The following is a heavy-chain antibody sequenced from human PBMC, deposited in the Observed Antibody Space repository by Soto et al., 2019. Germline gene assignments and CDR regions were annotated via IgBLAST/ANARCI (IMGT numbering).Heavy chain of an antibody. CDR2: MNPNSGDT. CDR1: GYTFTSYD. D-gene: IGHD4-17*01. V-gene: IGHV1-8*01. Sequence: QVQLVQSGAEVKKPGASVKVSCKASGYTFTSYDINWVRQATGQGLEWMGWMNPNSGDTGYAQKFQGRVTMTMNTPISTAYMELSCLRSEDTAVYYCARTTLSTVVTPRHFDYWGQGTLVTVSS. J-gene: IGHJ4*02. CDR3: ARTTLSTVVTPRHFDY.